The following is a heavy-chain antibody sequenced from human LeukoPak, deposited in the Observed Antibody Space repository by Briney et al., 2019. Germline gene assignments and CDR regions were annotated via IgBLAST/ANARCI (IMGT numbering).Heavy chain of an antibody. CDR3: ARHAYDSSGYFDY. D-gene: IGHD3-22*01. J-gene: IGHJ4*02. CDR1: GYTFTGYY. CDR2: INPNSGGT. Sequence: ASVKVSCKASGYTFTGYYMHWVRQAPGQGLEWMGWINPNSGGTNYAQKFQGRVTMTRDTSISTAYMELSSLKASDTAMYYCARHAYDSSGYFDYWGQGTLVTVSS. V-gene: IGHV1-2*02.